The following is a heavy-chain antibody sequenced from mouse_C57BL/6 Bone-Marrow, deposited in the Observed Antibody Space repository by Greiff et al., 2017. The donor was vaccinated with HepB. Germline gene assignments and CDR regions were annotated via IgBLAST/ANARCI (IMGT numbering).Heavy chain of an antibody. CDR1: GYTFTDHI. Sequence: VQLQQSGAELASPGASVTLSCKASGYTFTDHIMNWVKKRPGQGLEWIGRIYPVGGETNYNQKFMGKATFSVDRSSSTVYMVLNSLTSEDPAVYYCGRLYYTNYYAMDYWGQGTSVTVSS. J-gene: IGHJ4*01. D-gene: IGHD2-5*01. V-gene: IGHV1-11*01. CDR2: IYPVGGET. CDR3: GRLYYTNYYAMDY.